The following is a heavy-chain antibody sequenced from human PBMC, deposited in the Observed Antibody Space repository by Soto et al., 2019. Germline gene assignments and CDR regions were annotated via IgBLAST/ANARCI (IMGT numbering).Heavy chain of an antibody. CDR2: ITGGGDNT. Sequence: EVQLLESGGDLVQPGGSLRLSCAASGFTFTSYAMTWIRQAPGRGLEWVSAITGGGDNTYYADSVKGRFTISRDNSKSTLDLRMHCLRAEGTAFYYCAQDGGSRDWLTGKWGQGTLVIVSS. V-gene: IGHV3-23*01. CDR1: GFTFTSYA. D-gene: IGHD3-9*01. CDR3: AQDGGSRDWLTGK. J-gene: IGHJ4*02.